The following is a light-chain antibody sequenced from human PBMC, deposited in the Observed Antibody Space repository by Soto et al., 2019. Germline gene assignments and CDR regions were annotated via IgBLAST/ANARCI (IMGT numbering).Light chain of an antibody. J-gene: IGKJ1*01. Sequence: EIVLTQSPGTLSLSPGERATLSCSASQSVSSYSLAWYQQKPGQAPRLLIYGASSRATGIPDRFSGSGSGTDFTLTISRLEPEDFAVYYCQQYDSSVWTFGQGTRVDIK. V-gene: IGKV3-20*01. CDR3: QQYDSSVWT. CDR1: QSVSSYS. CDR2: GAS.